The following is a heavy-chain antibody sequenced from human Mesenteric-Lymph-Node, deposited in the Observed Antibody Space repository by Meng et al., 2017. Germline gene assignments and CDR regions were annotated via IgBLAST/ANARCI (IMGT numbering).Heavy chain of an antibody. CDR2: ITYDGSNK. D-gene: IGHD1-26*01. V-gene: IGHV3-30*04. CDR1: GFTFTTYT. J-gene: IGHJ4*02. CDR3: ARGWELLRDY. Sequence: GESLKISCAASGFTFTTYTMHWVRQAPGKGLEWVALITYDGSNKYYADSVKDRFTISRDNSKNTLYLQMNSLRAEDTAVYYCARGWELLRDYWGQGTLVTVSS.